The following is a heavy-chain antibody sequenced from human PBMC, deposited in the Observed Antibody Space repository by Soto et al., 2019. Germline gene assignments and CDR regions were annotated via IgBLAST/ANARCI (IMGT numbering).Heavy chain of an antibody. J-gene: IGHJ6*02. CDR2: ISAYNGNT. V-gene: IGHV1-18*01. D-gene: IGHD3-10*01. CDR3: ARGSGSAVIEAYYYYGMDV. CDR1: GYTFTSYG. Sequence: ASVKVSCKASGYTFTSYGISWVRQAPGQGLEWMGWISAYNGNTNYAQKLQGRVTMTTDTSTSTAYMELRSLRSDDTAVYYCARGSGSAVIEAYYYYGMDVWGQGTPVTV.